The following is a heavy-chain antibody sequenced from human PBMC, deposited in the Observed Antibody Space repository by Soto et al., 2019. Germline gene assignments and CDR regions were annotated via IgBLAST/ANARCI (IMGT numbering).Heavy chain of an antibody. CDR1: GGSFSGYY. V-gene: IGHV4-59*13. CDR3: AGGYYDTSDYYPHFER. D-gene: IGHD3-22*01. CDR2: IYYTGST. Sequence: SETLSLTCAVYGGSFSGYYWSWIRQPPGKGLEWIAYIYYTGSTNYNPSLKSRVTMSVDTSKSQFSLKLSSVTAADTAVYYCAGGYYDTSDYYPHFERWGQGALVTVSS. J-gene: IGHJ4*02.